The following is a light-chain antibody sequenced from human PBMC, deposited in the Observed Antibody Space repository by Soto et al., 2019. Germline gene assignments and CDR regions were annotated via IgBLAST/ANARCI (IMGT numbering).Light chain of an antibody. J-gene: IGKJ1*01. V-gene: IGKV3-15*01. CDR1: QSVSSN. CDR2: TAS. CDR3: QQYNTWPPWT. Sequence: EIVMTQSPATLSVSLGERATLSCRASQSVSSNLAWYQQKPGQAPRLLIHTASTRATGIPARFSGSGSGREFTLTISSLQSEDFAVYYCQQYNTWPPWTFGQGTKVEI.